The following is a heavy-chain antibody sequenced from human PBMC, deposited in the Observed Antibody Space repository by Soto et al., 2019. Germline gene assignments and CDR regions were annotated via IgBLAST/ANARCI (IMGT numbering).Heavy chain of an antibody. CDR1: GLTFSDYY. J-gene: IGHJ4*02. D-gene: IGHD3-16*02. Sequence: GGSLRLSCAASGLTFSDYYMSWIRQAPGKGLEWVSDISSSGSIIYYADSVKGRFTISRDNAKNSLYLQMNSLRAEDTAVYYCARDRLRLGELSLIGYFDYWGQGTLVTVSS. CDR3: ARDRLRLGELSLIGYFDY. CDR2: ISSSGSII. V-gene: IGHV3-11*01.